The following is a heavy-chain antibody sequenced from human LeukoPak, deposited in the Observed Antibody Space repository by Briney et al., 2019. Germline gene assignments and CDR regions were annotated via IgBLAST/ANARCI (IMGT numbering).Heavy chain of an antibody. V-gene: IGHV3-74*01. CDR2: INSDGSST. CDR1: GFTFSSYW. D-gene: IGHD2-21*02. Sequence: GGSLRLSCAAAGFTFSSYWIDWVRQAPGKGLVWVSRINSDGSSTIYADSVKGRFTISRDNAKNTLHLQKNSLRAEDTAVYYCAREFLYCGGDCYYDYWGQGTLVTVSS. CDR3: AREFLYCGGDCYYDY. J-gene: IGHJ4*02.